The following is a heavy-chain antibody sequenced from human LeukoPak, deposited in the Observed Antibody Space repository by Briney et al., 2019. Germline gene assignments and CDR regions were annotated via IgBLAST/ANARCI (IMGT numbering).Heavy chain of an antibody. J-gene: IGHJ6*03. CDR1: GFTFSSYA. Sequence: GGSLRLSCAASGFTFSSYAMSWVRQAPGKGLEWVSAISGSGGSTYYADSVKGRFTISRDNSKNTLYLQMNSLRAEDTAVYYCAKGRGGGSYRNYYMHVWGKGTTVTVSS. CDR3: AKGRGGGSYRNYYMHV. V-gene: IGHV3-23*01. D-gene: IGHD1-26*01. CDR2: ISGSGGST.